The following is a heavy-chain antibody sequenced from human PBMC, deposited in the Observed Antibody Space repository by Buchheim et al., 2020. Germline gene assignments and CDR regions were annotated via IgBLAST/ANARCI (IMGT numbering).Heavy chain of an antibody. CDR2: IWYDGSNK. D-gene: IGHD3-22*01. J-gene: IGHJ6*02. CDR3: ARDSSGYYYGYYYYYGMDV. Sequence: QVQLVESGGGVVQPGRSLRLSCAASGFTFSSYGMHWVRQAPGKGLEWVAVIWYDGSNKYYADSVKGRFTISRDNSKNTLYLQMNSLRAEDTAVYYCARDSSGYYYGYYYYYGMDVWGQGTT. CDR1: GFTFSSYG. V-gene: IGHV3-33*01.